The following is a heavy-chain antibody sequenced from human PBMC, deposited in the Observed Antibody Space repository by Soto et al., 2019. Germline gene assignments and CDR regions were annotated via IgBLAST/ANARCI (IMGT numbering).Heavy chain of an antibody. CDR1: GFTFSSYA. V-gene: IGHV3-30-3*01. Sequence: LRLSCAASGFTFSSYAMHWVRQAPGKGLEWVAVISYDGSNKYYADSVKGRFTISRDNSKNTLYLQMNSLRAEDTAVYYCARDLYDVRQQLVPLSGMDVWGQGTTVTVSS. CDR2: ISYDGSNK. D-gene: IGHD6-13*01. CDR3: ARDLYDVRQQLVPLSGMDV. J-gene: IGHJ6*02.